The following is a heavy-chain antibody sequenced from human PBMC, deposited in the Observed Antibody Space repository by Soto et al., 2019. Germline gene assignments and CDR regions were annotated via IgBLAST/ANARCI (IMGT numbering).Heavy chain of an antibody. CDR3: ARLSRPNYYGTSSLFKDNWFDP. CDR1: GGTFNSYD. V-gene: IGHV1-69*01. D-gene: IGHD3-10*01. Sequence: QVQLVQSGAEVKKPGYSMKVSCKASGGTFNSYDINWVRQAPGQGLEWMGGIIPIVETPKYGQKFQGRGTITAVASTNTVYMELSSLRSEVTAMYYCARLSRPNYYGTSSLFKDNWFDPWGQGTLVTVSS. CDR2: IIPIVETP. J-gene: IGHJ5*02.